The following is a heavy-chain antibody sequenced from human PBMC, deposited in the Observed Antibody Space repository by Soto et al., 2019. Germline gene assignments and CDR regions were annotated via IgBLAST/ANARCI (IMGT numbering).Heavy chain of an antibody. Sequence: GSLRLSCAASGFTFSSYAMHWVRQAPGKGLEWVAVISYDGSNKYYAESVKGRFTISRDNPKNTLYLQMTSLSAEDTAMYYCARDGDVNTGFGKDYWGQGTLVTVSS. CDR1: GFTFSSYA. CDR2: ISYDGSNK. CDR3: ARDGDVNTGFGKDY. J-gene: IGHJ4*02. V-gene: IGHV3-30-3*01. D-gene: IGHD3-16*01.